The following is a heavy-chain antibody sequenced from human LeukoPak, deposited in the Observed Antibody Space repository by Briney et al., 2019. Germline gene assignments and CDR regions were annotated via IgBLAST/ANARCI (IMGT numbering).Heavy chain of an antibody. V-gene: IGHV3-23*01. D-gene: IGHD6-19*01. J-gene: IGHJ4*02. CDR2: ISGSGGST. CDR1: GFTFSSYG. Sequence: PGRSLRLSCAASGFTFSSYGMSWVRQAPGKGLEWVSAISGSGGSTYYADSVKGRFTISRDNSKNTLYLQMNSLRAEDTAVYYCAKDAYSSGWYGYLVADSPPPYYFDYWGQGTLVTVSS. CDR3: AKDAYSSGWYGYLVADSPPPYYFDY.